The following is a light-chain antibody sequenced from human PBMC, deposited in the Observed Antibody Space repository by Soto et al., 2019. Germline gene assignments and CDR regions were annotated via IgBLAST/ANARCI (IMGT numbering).Light chain of an antibody. CDR3: SSYAGSNYYVV. CDR2: EVS. J-gene: IGLJ2*01. Sequence: QSVLTQPPSASGSPGQSVTISCTGTSSDVGGYDRVSWYQQHPGKVPKLMIYEVSKRPSGVPDRFSASKSGNTASLTVSGLQTEDEADYYCSSYAGSNYYVVFGGGTKLTVL. V-gene: IGLV2-8*01. CDR1: SSDVGGYDR.